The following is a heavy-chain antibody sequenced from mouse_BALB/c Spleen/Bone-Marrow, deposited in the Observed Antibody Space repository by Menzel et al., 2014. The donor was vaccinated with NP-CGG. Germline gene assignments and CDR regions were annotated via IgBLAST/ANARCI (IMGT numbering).Heavy chain of an antibody. V-gene: IGHV5-17*02. Sequence: EVKVVESGGGLVQPGGSRKLSCAASGFTFSSFGMHWVRQAPEKGLEWVAYISGGSSTIYYADTVKGRLTISRDNPKNTLFLQMTSLRSEDTAMYYCARGVYGYVKYAMDYWGQGTSVTVSS. CDR3: ARGVYGYVKYAMDY. J-gene: IGHJ4*01. CDR1: GFTFSSFG. CDR2: ISGGSSTI. D-gene: IGHD1-2*01.